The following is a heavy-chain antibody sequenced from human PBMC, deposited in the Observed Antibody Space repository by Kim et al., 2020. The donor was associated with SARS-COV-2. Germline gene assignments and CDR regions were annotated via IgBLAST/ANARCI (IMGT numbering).Heavy chain of an antibody. CDR3: AESRSGGYWYFDL. CDR2: IYYSGST. J-gene: IGHJ2*01. Sequence: SETLSLTCTVSGGSISSYYWSWIRQPPGKGLEWIGYIYYSGSTNYNPSLKSRVTISVVTSKNQYSLKLSSVTAADTAVYYCAESRSGGYWYFDLWGRGTLVTVSS. V-gene: IGHV4-59*01. CDR1: GGSISSYY. D-gene: IGHD3-3*01.